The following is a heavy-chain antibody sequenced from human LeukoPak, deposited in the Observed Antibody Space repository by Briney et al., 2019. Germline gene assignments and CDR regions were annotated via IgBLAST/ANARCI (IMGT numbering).Heavy chain of an antibody. CDR2: ISSSSSYI. CDR3: ARGSPIVVVPAAIDY. J-gene: IGHJ4*02. CDR1: GFTFSSYS. Sequence: GGSLRLSCAASGFTFSSYSMNWVRQAPGKGLEWVSSISSSSSYIYYADSVKGRFTISRDNAKNSLYLQMNSPRAEDTAVYYCARGSPIVVVPAAIDYWGQGTLVTVSS. V-gene: IGHV3-21*01. D-gene: IGHD2-2*01.